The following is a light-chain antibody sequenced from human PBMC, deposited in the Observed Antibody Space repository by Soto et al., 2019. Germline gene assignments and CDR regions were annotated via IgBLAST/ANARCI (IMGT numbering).Light chain of an antibody. CDR2: GAS. CDR3: QQYGSSPLFA. J-gene: IGKJ3*01. V-gene: IGKV3-20*01. Sequence: EIVLTQSPGTLSLSPGERATLSCRASQSVSSSYLAWYQQKPGQAPRLLIYGASSRATGIPDRFSGSGSGTDFTLTISRLEPEGFAVYYCQQYGSSPLFAFGPGNKGDI. CDR1: QSVSSSY.